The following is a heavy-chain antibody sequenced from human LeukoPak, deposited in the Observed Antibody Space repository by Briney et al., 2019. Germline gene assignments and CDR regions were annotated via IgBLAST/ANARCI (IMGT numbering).Heavy chain of an antibody. Sequence: GASVKVSCKASGYTFTSYGISWVRQAPGQGLEWMGWISAYNGNTNYAQKLQGRVTMTTDTSTSTAYMELRSLRSDDTAVYYCARDPSIAARPDWFDPWGQGTLVTVSS. CDR2: ISAYNGNT. CDR3: ARDPSIAARPDWFDP. V-gene: IGHV1-18*01. D-gene: IGHD6-6*01. J-gene: IGHJ5*02. CDR1: GYTFTSYG.